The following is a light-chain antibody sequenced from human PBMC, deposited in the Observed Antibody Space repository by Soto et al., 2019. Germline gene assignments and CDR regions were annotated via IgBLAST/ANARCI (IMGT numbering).Light chain of an antibody. CDR3: GTWASSLSAKV. J-gene: IGLJ2*01. Sequence: QSVLTQPPSVSAAPGQKVTISGSGSSSNIGNNYLSWYQQLPGTAPKLLIYDNIKRPSGIPDRFSGSKSVTSATLGITGLQTGDEADYYCGTWASSLSAKVFGGGTKLNVL. CDR2: DNI. V-gene: IGLV1-51*01. CDR1: SSNIGNNY.